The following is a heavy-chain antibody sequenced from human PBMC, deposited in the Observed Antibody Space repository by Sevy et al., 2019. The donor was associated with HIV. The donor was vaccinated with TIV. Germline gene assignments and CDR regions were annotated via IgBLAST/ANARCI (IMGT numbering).Heavy chain of an antibody. D-gene: IGHD3-10*01. CDR1: GGSISSSSYY. CDR2: IYYSGST. Sequence: SETLSITCTVSGGSISSSSYYWGWIRQPPGKGLEWIGSIYYSGSTYYNPSLKSRVTISVDTSKNQFSLKLSSVTAADTAVYYCAGRGGGVLWFRESSVGGWFDPWGQGTLVTVSS. V-gene: IGHV4-39*01. CDR3: AGRGGGVLWFRESSVGGWFDP. J-gene: IGHJ5*02.